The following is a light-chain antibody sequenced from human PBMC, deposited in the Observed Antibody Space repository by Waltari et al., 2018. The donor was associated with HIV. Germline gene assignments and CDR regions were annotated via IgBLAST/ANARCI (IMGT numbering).Light chain of an antibody. CDR2: EVS. CDR1: SSDVGGYNY. J-gene: IGLJ3*02. V-gene: IGLV2-14*01. Sequence: QSALTQPASVSGSPGQSITISCTGTSSDVGGYNYVSWYQQHPGKAPKLMIYEVSNRPSGCSNRFSCSKSGNTASLTSSGLQAEYEADYYCSSYTSSSTRVFGGGTKLTVL. CDR3: SSYTSSSTRV.